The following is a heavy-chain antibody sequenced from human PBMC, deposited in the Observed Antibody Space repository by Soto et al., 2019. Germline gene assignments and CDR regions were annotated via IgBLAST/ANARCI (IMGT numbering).Heavy chain of an antibody. J-gene: IGHJ3*01. CDR2: IYHTGSP. Sequence: HLQESGPGLVKPSGTLSLTCDVSGGSISSSSWWTWVRQPPGKGLEWVGEIYHTGSPNYTPSFQSRVTILADKPKNHCSMRLASVTAADTAIYYCARCLSFRGDFDVWGQGTTVTVSS. V-gene: IGHV4-4*02. CDR1: GGSISSSSW. D-gene: IGHD2-21*02. CDR3: ARCLSFRGDFDV.